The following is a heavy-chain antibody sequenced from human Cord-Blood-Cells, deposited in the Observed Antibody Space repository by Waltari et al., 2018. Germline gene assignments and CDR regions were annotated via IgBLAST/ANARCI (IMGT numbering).Heavy chain of an antibody. J-gene: IGHJ4*02. CDR1: GGSFSSSSYY. V-gene: IGHV4-39*01. Sequence: QLQLQESGPGLVKPSETLSLTCTVSGGSFSSSSYYWGWFRQPPGKGLEWIGRIYYSGSTYYNPSLKSRVTTSVDTSKNQFSLKLSSVTAADTAVYYCARLDRIPINWGQGTLVTVSS. CDR3: ARLDRIPIN. D-gene: IGHD2-2*02. CDR2: IYYSGST.